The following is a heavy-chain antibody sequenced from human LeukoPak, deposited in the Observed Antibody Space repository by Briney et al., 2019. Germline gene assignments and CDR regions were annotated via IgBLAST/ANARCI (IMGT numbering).Heavy chain of an antibody. D-gene: IGHD3-10*01. CDR1: GYTLTELS. V-gene: IGHV1-24*01. Sequence: ASVKVSCKVSGYTLTELSMHWVRQAPGKGLEWMGGFDPEDGETIYAQKFQGGVTMTEDTSTDTAYMELSSLRSEDTAVYYCATNRFGQYYYGSGSPDHWGQGTLVTVSS. CDR3: ATNRFGQYYYGSGSPDH. J-gene: IGHJ5*02. CDR2: FDPEDGET.